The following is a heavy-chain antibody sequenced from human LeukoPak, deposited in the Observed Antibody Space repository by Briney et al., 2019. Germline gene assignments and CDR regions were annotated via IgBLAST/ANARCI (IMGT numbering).Heavy chain of an antibody. Sequence: GGSLRLSCATSGFIFSNYGLHWVCQAPGKGLEWVAHIRFDGNDKYYADSVRGRFTISRDNSKNTLYLQMNSLRGEDTAVYYCANSVEWLVSFDDWGQGTLVTVSS. J-gene: IGHJ4*02. CDR2: IRFDGNDK. D-gene: IGHD3-3*01. CDR3: ANSVEWLVSFDD. CDR1: GFIFSNYG. V-gene: IGHV3-30*02.